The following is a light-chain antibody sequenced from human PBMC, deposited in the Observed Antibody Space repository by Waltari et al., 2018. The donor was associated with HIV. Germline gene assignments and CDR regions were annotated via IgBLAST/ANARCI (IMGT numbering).Light chain of an antibody. J-gene: IGLJ1*01. CDR2: YDS. Sequence: SYVLTQPPPVSVAPGKTARITCGGHNIGSKSVNRYQQTPGQAPVLVIYYDSDRPSGIPERFSGSNSGNTATLTISRVEAGDEADYYCQVWDSSSDHYVFGTGTKVTVL. V-gene: IGLV3-21*04. CDR1: NIGSKS. CDR3: QVWDSSSDHYV.